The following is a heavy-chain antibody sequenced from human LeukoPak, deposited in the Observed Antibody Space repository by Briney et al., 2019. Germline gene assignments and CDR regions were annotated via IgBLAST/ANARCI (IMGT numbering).Heavy chain of an antibody. CDR1: GGSISSATYH. V-gene: IGHV4-39*01. CDR3: ARHCSGGSCYSGDDY. J-gene: IGHJ4*02. D-gene: IGHD2-15*01. Sequence: SETLSLTCGISGGSISSATYHWDWIRQPPGKGLEWIGSIYYSGSTNYNPSLKSRVTISVDTSKNQFSLKLSSVTAADTAVYYCARHCSGGSCYSGDDYWGQGTLVTVSS. CDR2: IYYSGST.